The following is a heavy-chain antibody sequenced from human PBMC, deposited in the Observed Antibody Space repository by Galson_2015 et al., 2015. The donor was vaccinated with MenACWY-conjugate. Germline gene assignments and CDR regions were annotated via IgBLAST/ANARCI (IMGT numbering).Heavy chain of an antibody. Sequence: QSGAEVKKPGESLKISCKGSGYTFTSNWIGWVRQMPGKGLEWMGIIYPGDSDTRYTPSFQGHFTISADNSINTAYLQWGSLEASDTAMYDCARQGFGSSSLDYWGQGTLVTVSS. CDR1: GYTFTSNW. CDR2: IYPGDSDT. J-gene: IGHJ4*02. V-gene: IGHV5-51*01. CDR3: ARQGFGSSSLDY. D-gene: IGHD6-6*01.